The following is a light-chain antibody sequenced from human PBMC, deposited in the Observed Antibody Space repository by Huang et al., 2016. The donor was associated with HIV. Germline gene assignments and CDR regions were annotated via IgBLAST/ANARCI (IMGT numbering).Light chain of an antibody. Sequence: DVVMPQSPESLSVSPGERATINCRSSQSLLYGLNNKNSFAWFQQKQGRPPKLLIYWASKRESGVPDRFSGSESGTDFTLTTHNLQPEDVAQYYCQQNYKIPRTFGQGTTVEIK. V-gene: IGKV4-1*01. CDR3: QQNYKIPRT. J-gene: IGKJ1*01. CDR1: QSLLYGLNNKNS. CDR2: WAS.